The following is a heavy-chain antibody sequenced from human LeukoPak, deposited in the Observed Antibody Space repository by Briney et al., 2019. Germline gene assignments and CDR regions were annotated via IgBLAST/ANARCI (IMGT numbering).Heavy chain of an antibody. V-gene: IGHV4-34*01. D-gene: IGHD3-22*01. CDR2: INHSGST. Sequence: SETLSLTCAVYGGSFSGYYWSWIRQPPGKGLEWIGEINHSGSTNYNPSLKSRVTISVDTSKNQFSLKLSSVTAADTAVYYCARDQPYYYDSSGYHTDYWGQGTLVTVSS. J-gene: IGHJ4*02. CDR3: ARDQPYYYDSSGYHTDY. CDR1: GGSFSGYY.